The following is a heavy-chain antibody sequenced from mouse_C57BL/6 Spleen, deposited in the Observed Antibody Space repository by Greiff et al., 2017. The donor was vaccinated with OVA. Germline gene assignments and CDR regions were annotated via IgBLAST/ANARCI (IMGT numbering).Heavy chain of an antibody. D-gene: IGHD1-1*01. Sequence: EVQGVESGGGLVQPGGSLSLSCAASGFTFTDYYMSWVRQPPGKALEWLGFIRNKANGYTTEYSASVKGRFTISRDNSQSILYLQMNALRAEDSATYYCARYPRGSRNWYFDVWGTGTTVTVSS. J-gene: IGHJ1*03. CDR3: ARYPRGSRNWYFDV. CDR2: IRNKANGYTT. V-gene: IGHV7-3*01. CDR1: GFTFTDYY.